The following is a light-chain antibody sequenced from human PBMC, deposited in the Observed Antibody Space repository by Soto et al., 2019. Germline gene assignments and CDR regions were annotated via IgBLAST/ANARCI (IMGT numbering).Light chain of an antibody. CDR1: QSVSSSY. CDR2: GAS. Sequence: EIVLTQSPGTLSLSPGERATLSCRASQSVSSSYLAWYQQKPGQAPRLLIYGASSRATGIPDRCSGSGSGTDFTLTISSLEPEDFAVYYCQQYGSSQYTFGQGAKREMK. J-gene: IGKJ2*01. V-gene: IGKV3-20*01. CDR3: QQYGSSQYT.